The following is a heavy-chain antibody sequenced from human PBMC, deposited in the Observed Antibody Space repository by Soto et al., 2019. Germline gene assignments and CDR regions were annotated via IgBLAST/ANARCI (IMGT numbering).Heavy chain of an antibody. D-gene: IGHD3-22*01. CDR1: GGTFSSYA. V-gene: IGHV1-69*13. Sequence: ASVKVSCKASGGTFSSYAISWVRQAPGEGLEWMGGIIPIFGTANYAQKFQGRVTITADESTSTAYMELSSLRSADTAVYYCARLGGYSDYYYYGMDVWGQGTTVTVS. CDR2: IIPIFGTA. CDR3: ARLGGYSDYYYYGMDV. J-gene: IGHJ6*02.